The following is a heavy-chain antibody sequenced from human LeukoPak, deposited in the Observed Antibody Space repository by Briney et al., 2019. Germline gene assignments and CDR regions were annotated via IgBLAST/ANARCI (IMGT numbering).Heavy chain of an antibody. Sequence: PSETLSLTCTVSGGSISNYYWSWIRQPPGKGLEWIGEINHSGSTNYNPSLKSRVTISVDTSKNQFSLKLSSVTAADTAVYYCARGAAAAGTGYYGMDVWGQGTTVTVSS. CDR3: ARGAAAAGTGYYGMDV. J-gene: IGHJ6*02. D-gene: IGHD6-13*01. CDR1: GGSISNYY. V-gene: IGHV4-34*01. CDR2: INHSGST.